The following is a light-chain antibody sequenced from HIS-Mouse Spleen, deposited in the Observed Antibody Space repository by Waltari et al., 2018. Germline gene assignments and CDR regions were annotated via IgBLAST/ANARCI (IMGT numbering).Light chain of an antibody. CDR3: YSTDSSGNHYV. CDR1: ALPKKY. CDR2: EDS. V-gene: IGLV3-10*01. J-gene: IGLJ1*01. Sequence: SYELTHPPSVSVSPGQTASITCSGDALPKKYAYWYQQKSGQAPVLVIYEDSKRPSGIPERFSGSSSGTMATLTISGAQVEDEADYYCYSTDSSGNHYVFGTGTKVTVL.